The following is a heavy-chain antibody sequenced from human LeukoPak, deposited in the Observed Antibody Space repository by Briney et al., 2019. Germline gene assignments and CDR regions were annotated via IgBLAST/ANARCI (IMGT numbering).Heavy chain of an antibody. CDR3: ARDPKPTIFGVASFDY. V-gene: IGHV4-30-4*08. Sequence: PSETLSITCTVSGGSISSGDYYWSWIRQPPGKGLEWIGYIYYSGSTYYNPSLKSRVTISVDTSKNQFSLKLSSVTAADTAVYYCARDPKPTIFGVASFDYWGQGTLVTVSS. CDR1: GGSISSGDYY. CDR2: IYYSGST. J-gene: IGHJ4*02. D-gene: IGHD3-3*01.